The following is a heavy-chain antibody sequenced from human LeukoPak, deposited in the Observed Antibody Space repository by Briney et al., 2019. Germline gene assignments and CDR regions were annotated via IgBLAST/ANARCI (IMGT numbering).Heavy chain of an antibody. J-gene: IGHJ4*02. CDR3: ARGADRWNYFDY. Sequence: PGRSLRLSCAPSGFTVSSNFLSWVRQAPGKGLEWVSVIYSGGKTYYADSVKGRFTISRDNSKNTLYLQMNSLRAEDTAVYYCARGADRWNYFDYWGQGTLVTVSS. CDR2: IYSGGKT. D-gene: IGHD4-23*01. V-gene: IGHV3-53*01. CDR1: GFTVSSNF.